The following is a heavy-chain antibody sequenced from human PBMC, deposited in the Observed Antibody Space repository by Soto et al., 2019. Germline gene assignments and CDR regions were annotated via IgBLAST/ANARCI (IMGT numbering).Heavy chain of an antibody. CDR1: GASITYYY. J-gene: IGHJ5*02. V-gene: IGHV4-59*08. Sequence: SETLSLTCAVSGASITYYYWNWIRQPPGRGLEWIVSFSSTGSFNYNPSLAGRVTISVETSKNQFSMKMTSVTAADTAVYYCARSYYDSLGFTVGPWGQGTLVTVSS. CDR3: ARSYYDSLGFTVGP. CDR2: FSSTGSF. D-gene: IGHD3-22*01.